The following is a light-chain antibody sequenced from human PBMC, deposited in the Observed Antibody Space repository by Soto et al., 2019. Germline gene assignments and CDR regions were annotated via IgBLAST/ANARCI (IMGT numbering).Light chain of an antibody. CDR1: SSDVGGYNY. V-gene: IGLV2-14*01. J-gene: IGLJ1*01. Sequence: QSALTQPASVSGSPGQSITISCTGTSSDVGGYNYVSWYQQYPGKAPKLMIYEVSNRPSGVSNRFSGSKSGNTASLTISGLQAEDEADYYCSSYTAGGTIFGTGTKSPS. CDR3: SSYTAGGTI. CDR2: EVS.